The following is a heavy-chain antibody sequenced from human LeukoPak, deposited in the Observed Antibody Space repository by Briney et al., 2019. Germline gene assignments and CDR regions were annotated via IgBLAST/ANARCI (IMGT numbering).Heavy chain of an antibody. Sequence: SETLSLTCAVYGGSFSGYYWSWIRQPPGKGLEWIGEINHSGSTNYNPSLKSRVTISVDTSKNQFSLKLSSVTAADTAVYYCARWEGGSHYDFDYWGQGTLVTVSS. D-gene: IGHD1-26*01. CDR3: ARWEGGSHYDFDY. CDR1: GGSFSGYY. CDR2: INHSGST. J-gene: IGHJ4*02. V-gene: IGHV4-34*01.